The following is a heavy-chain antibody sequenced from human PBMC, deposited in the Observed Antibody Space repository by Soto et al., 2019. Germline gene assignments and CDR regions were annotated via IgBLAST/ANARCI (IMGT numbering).Heavy chain of an antibody. J-gene: IGHJ4*02. D-gene: IGHD3-3*01. Sequence: PGGSLRLSCAASGFTVSSTYLTWVRQAPGKGLEWVAILYTGTDTVYADSVKGRFTISRDSSKNSLSLQMDSLRADDTGVYYCARGSPQFWQLFDNWGQGALVTVSS. CDR2: LYTGTDT. CDR1: GFTVSSTY. V-gene: IGHV3-53*01. CDR3: ARGSPQFWQLFDN.